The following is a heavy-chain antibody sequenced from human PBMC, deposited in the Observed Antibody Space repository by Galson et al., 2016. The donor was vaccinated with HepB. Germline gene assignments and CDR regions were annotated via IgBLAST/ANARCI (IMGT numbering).Heavy chain of an antibody. CDR1: GGSISSSY. CDR2: IYYSGST. V-gene: IGHV4-59*08. CDR3: ARHLDPQSESYYYYYYGMDV. J-gene: IGHJ6*02. Sequence: SETLSLTCTVSGGSISSSYWSWIRQPPGKGLEWIGYIYYSGSTNYNPSLKSRVTISVDTSKNQFSLKLSSVTAADTAVYYCARHLDPQSESYYYYYYGMDVWGQGTTVTVSS. D-gene: IGHD1-14*01.